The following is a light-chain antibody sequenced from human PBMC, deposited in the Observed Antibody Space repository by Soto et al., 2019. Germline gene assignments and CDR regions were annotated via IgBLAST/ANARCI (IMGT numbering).Light chain of an antibody. Sequence: EIVLTQSPATLSLSPGERATLFCRASQSVGSYLGWYQQIPGQAPRLLVYDVSNRAAGIPARFSGSGSGTDFTLTISSLESEYFAVYYCQERSQWPPTLGQGTRLEIK. CDR2: DVS. V-gene: IGKV3-11*01. CDR3: QERSQWPPT. J-gene: IGKJ5*01. CDR1: QSVGSY.